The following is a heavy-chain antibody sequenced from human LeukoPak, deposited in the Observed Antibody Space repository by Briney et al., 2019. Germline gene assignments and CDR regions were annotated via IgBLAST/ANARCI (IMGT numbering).Heavy chain of an antibody. CDR1: GFTVSSNY. V-gene: IGHV3-53*01. CDR2: IYSGGST. CDR3: ARELTIVGATNYFDY. D-gene: IGHD1-26*01. Sequence: GGSLRLSCAASGFTVSSNYMSWVRQAPGKGLEWVSVIYSGGSTYYADSVKGRFTISRDNSKNTLYLEMNSLRAEDTAVYYCARELTIVGATNYFDYWGQGTLVTVSS. J-gene: IGHJ4*02.